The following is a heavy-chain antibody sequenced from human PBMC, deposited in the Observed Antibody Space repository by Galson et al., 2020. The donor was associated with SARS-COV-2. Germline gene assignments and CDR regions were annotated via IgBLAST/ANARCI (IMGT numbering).Heavy chain of an antibody. J-gene: IGHJ6*02. D-gene: IGHD6-19*01. CDR2: IYYSGST. CDR1: GGSISSSSYY. CDR3: AGQGSSAGRYYYYYGMDV. Sequence: ETSETLSLTCTVSGGSISSSSYYWGWIRQPPGKGLEWIGSIYYSGSTYYNPSLKSRVTISVDTSKNQFSLKLSSVTAADTAVYYCAGQGSSAGRYYYYYGMDVWGQGTTVTVSS. V-gene: IGHV4-39*01.